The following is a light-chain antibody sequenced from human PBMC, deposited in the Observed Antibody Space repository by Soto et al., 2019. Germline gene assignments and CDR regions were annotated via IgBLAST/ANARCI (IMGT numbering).Light chain of an antibody. CDR2: AAS. V-gene: IGKV1-8*01. CDR3: PQEYSYPQIT. CDR1: QGISSY. Sequence: AIRMTQSPSSFSASTGDRVTITCRASQGISSYLAWYQQKPGKATKLLISAASTLQSGVPSSFSGSGSGTDFTLTISCLQSEDFAIYDCPQEYSYPQITFGGGTKVEIK. J-gene: IGKJ4*01.